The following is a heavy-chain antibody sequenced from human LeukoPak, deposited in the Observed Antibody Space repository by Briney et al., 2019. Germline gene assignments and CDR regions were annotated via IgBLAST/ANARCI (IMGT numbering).Heavy chain of an antibody. D-gene: IGHD6-6*01. Sequence: ALRLSCIVSGITFDDYAMHWVRQVPGKGLEWVSVISWNSGTIDYADSVKGRFTISRDNSKNTLYLQMNSLRAEDTAVYYCARAFEYSSSLWGQGTLVTVSS. J-gene: IGHJ4*02. CDR2: ISWNSGTI. CDR3: ARAFEYSSSL. CDR1: GITFDDYA. V-gene: IGHV3-9*01.